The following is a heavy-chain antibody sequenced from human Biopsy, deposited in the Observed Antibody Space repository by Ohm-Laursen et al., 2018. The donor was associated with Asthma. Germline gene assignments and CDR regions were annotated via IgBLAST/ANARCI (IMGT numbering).Heavy chain of an antibody. J-gene: IGHJ4*02. CDR1: GYIFTSYW. Sequence: GESLRISCKASGYIFTSYWIGWVRQMPGKGLEWMGIIFPGDSDTIYSPSFQGQVTISADKSISNAYLQWSSLKASDTAIYYCARLAYGSGSFFDFWGQGTLVTVAS. CDR3: ARLAYGSGSFFDF. V-gene: IGHV5-51*01. CDR2: IFPGDSDT. D-gene: IGHD3-10*01.